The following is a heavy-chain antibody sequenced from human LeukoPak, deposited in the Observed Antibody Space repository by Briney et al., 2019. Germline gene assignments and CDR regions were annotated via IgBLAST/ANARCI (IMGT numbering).Heavy chain of an antibody. CDR2: INHSGST. V-gene: IGHV4-34*01. J-gene: IGHJ5*02. CDR1: GGSFSGYY. CDR3: ARPGYSSSWYAGRGWFDP. Sequence: SETLSLTCAVYGGSFSGYYWSWIRQPPGKGLEWIGEINHSGSTNYNPSLKSRVTISVDTSKNQFSLRLSSVTAADTAVYYCARPGYSSSWYAGRGWFDPWGQGTLVTVSS. D-gene: IGHD6-13*01.